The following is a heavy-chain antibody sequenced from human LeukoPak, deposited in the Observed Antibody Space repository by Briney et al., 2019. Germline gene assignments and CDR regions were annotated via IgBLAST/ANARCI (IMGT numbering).Heavy chain of an antibody. V-gene: IGHV3-74*01. Sequence: PGGSLRLSCAASGFTFSSYWMHWVRQAPGKGLVWVSRINTDGSSTSYADSVKGRFTISRDNAKNSLYLQMNSLRAEDTAVYYCARDKASSSPTQARYRWFDSWGQGTLVTVSS. CDR2: INTDGSST. J-gene: IGHJ5*01. CDR1: GFTFSSYW. CDR3: ARDKASSSPTQARYRWFDS. D-gene: IGHD6-13*01.